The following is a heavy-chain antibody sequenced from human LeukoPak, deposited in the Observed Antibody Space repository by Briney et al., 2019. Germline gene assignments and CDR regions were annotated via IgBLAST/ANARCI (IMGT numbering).Heavy chain of an antibody. CDR2: IYYSGST. J-gene: IGHJ4*02. V-gene: IGHV4-39*07. Sequence: KPSETLSLTCTVSGGSISSSSYYWGWIRQSPGKGLEWIGSIYYSGSTYYNPSLKSRVTISVDTSKNQFSLKLSSVTAADTAVYYCARDQPSSSPGLDYWGQGTLVTVSS. D-gene: IGHD6-6*01. CDR1: GGSISSSSYY. CDR3: ARDQPSSSPGLDY.